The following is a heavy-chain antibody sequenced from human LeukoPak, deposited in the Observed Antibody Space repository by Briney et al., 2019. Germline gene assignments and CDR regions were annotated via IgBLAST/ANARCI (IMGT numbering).Heavy chain of an antibody. J-gene: IGHJ3*01. V-gene: IGHV3-30*04. D-gene: IGHD3-16*02. Sequence: PGRSLRLSCAASGFNFNIYPMHWVRQVPGRGPQWVALISYDGIDSYIADSVKGRFSISRDNSKNTLFLQMNSLRLEDTAVYYCARDRYTKNYFDALDLWGQGSTVTVSS. CDR1: GFNFNIYP. CDR3: ARDRYTKNYFDALDL. CDR2: ISYDGIDS.